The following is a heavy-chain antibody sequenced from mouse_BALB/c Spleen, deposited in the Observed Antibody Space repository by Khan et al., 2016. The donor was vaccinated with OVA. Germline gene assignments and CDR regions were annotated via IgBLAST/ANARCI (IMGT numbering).Heavy chain of an antibody. CDR1: GYIFTSYW. D-gene: IGHD3-2*02. CDR2: IYPGTDNT. Sequence: VKLLESGAELVRPGTSVELSCKTSGYIFTSYWIHWVRQRTGQGLEWIARIYPGTDNTYYNEKLKDRATLTADRSSSTAYMQLNSLKSEDSAVYFCVREEALYYFDYWGQGTTLTVSS. CDR3: VREEALYYFDY. J-gene: IGHJ2*01. V-gene: IGHV1S132*01.